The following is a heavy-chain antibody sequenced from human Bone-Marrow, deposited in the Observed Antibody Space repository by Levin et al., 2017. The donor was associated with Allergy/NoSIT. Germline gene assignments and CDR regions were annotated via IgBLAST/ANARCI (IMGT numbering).Heavy chain of an antibody. CDR1: GYSISSGYY. J-gene: IGHJ4*02. D-gene: IGHD2-15*01. Sequence: GSLRLSCAVSGYSISSGYYWGWIRQPPGKGLEWIGSIYHSGSTYYNPSLKSRVTISVDTSKNQFSLKLSSVTAADTAVYYCARREGDCSGGSCYVTPFDYWGQGTLVTVSS. V-gene: IGHV4-38-2*01. CDR2: IYHSGST. CDR3: ARREGDCSGGSCYVTPFDY.